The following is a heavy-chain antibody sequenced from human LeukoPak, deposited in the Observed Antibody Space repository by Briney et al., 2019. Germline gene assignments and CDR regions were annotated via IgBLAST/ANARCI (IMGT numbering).Heavy chain of an antibody. CDR2: MQYDGSVE. D-gene: IGHD1/OR15-1a*01. V-gene: IGHV3-30*02. J-gene: IGHJ4*02. CDR1: GFSLSS. Sequence: GGSLRLSCVVSGFSLSSIHWVRQAPGKGLEWVTFMQYDGSVEFYADSVKGRFTMSRDNSKNTAFLQMSGLRTEDTAVYFCAQDIPIEQVPGLGPGSWGRGTLVTVSS. CDR3: AQDIPIEQVPGLGPGS.